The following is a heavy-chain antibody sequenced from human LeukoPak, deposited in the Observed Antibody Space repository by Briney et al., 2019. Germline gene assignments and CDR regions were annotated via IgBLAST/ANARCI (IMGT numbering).Heavy chain of an antibody. Sequence: SQTLSLTCTVSGDSISSASYYWSWIRQPAGKGLEWIGRIYTSGSTNYNPSLKSRVTMSLDASRNQFSLRLTSVTAADTAVYFCARDEGVLRFLEYWGQGIQDTVSS. CDR3: ARDEGVLRFLEY. D-gene: IGHD3-3*01. J-gene: IGHJ4*02. CDR1: GDSISSASYY. CDR2: IYTSGST. V-gene: IGHV4-61*02.